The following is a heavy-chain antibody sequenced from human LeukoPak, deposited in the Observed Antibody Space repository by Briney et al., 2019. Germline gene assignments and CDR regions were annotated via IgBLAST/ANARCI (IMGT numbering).Heavy chain of an antibody. J-gene: IGHJ4*02. V-gene: IGHV3-33*01. CDR1: GFTFSSYG. Sequence: GRSLRLSCAASGFTFSSYGMHWVRQAPGKGLEWVAVIWYDGSNKYYADSVKGRFTISRDNSKNTLYLQMNSLRAEDTAVYYCARGYCSSTSCHRYSNFDYWGQGTLVTVSS. CDR2: IWYDGSNK. CDR3: ARGYCSSTSCHRYSNFDY. D-gene: IGHD2-2*01.